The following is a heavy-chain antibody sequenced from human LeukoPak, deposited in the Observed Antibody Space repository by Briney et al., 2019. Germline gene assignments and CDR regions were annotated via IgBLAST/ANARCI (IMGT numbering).Heavy chain of an antibody. CDR1: GYTFTSYA. V-gene: IGHV7-4-1*01. CDR3: ARDPVLGYCSSTSCSNDYYYYGMDV. CDR2: INTNTGNP. J-gene: IGHJ6*02. D-gene: IGHD2-2*01. Sequence: ASVKVSCKASGYTFTSYAMNWVRQAPGQGLEWMGWINTNTGNPTYAQGFTGRFVFSLDTSVSTAYLQICSLRAEDTAVYYCARDPVLGYCSSTSCSNDYYYYGMDVWGQGTMVTVSS.